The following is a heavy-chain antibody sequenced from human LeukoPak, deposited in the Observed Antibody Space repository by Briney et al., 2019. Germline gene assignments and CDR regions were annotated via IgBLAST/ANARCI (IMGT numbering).Heavy chain of an antibody. CDR2: IYYDGST. CDR1: GGSISSRSYY. CDR3: ARDRSRWDLLPFDY. Sequence: SETLSLTCTVSGGSISSRSYYWGWIRQPPGKGREWIGNIYYDGSTYYNPSLKSQATISVDTSKNQFSLKLSSVTAADTAVYYCARDRSRWDLLPFDYWGQGALVTVSS. V-gene: IGHV4-39*07. D-gene: IGHD1-26*01. J-gene: IGHJ4*02.